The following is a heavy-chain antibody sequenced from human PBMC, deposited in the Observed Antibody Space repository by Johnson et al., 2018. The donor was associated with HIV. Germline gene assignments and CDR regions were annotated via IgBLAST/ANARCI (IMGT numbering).Heavy chain of an antibody. CDR1: GFTFSTYA. CDR3: ARRSIRSDGFDI. V-gene: IGHV3-64*01. J-gene: IGHJ3*02. D-gene: IGHD4-11*01. CDR2: ISSNGGST. Sequence: GQLVESGGGLVQPGGSLRLSCAASGFTFSTYAMHWVRQAPGKGLEYVSAISSNGGSTYYANSVKGRFTISRDNSKNSLYLQMNSLRAGDTAVYYCARRSIRSDGFDIWGQGTMVTVSS.